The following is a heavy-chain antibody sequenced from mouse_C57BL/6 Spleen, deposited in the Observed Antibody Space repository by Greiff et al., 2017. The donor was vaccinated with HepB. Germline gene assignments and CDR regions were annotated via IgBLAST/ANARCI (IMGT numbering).Heavy chain of an antibody. CDR2: IDPETGGT. D-gene: IGHD2-4*01. CDR3: TRMGDYDY. J-gene: IGHJ2*01. Sequence: VKLQESGAELVRPGASVTLSCKASGYTFTDYEMHWVKQTPVHGLEWIGAIDPETGGTAYNQKFKGKAILTADKSSSTAYMELRSLTSEDSAVYYCTRMGDYDYWGQGTTLTVSS. V-gene: IGHV1-15*01. CDR1: GYTFTDYE.